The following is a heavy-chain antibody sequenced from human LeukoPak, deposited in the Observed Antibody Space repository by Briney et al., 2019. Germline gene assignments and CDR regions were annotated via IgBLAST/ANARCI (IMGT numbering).Heavy chain of an antibody. V-gene: IGHV1-69*13. J-gene: IGHJ4*02. CDR2: IIPIFGTA. CDR1: GGTFSSYA. D-gene: IGHD5-18*01. CDR3: ATLSYSYGHHGSY. Sequence: ASVKVSCKASGGTFSSYAISWVRQAPGQGLEWMGGIIPIFGTANYALKFQGRVTITADESTSTAYMELSSLRSEDTAVYYCATLSYSYGHHGSYWGQGTLVTVSS.